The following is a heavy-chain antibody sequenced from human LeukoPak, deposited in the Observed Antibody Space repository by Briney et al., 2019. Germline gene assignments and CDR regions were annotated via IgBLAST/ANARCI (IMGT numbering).Heavy chain of an antibody. V-gene: IGHV3-21*01. CDR3: ARERLAAAGPFDY. CDR1: GFTFSSYS. J-gene: IGHJ4*02. Sequence: GGSLRLSCAGSGFTFSSYSMNWVRQAPGKGLEWVSSISSSSSYIYYADSVKGRFTISRDNAKNSLYLQMNSLRAEDTAVYYCARERLAAAGPFDYWGQGTLVTVSS. D-gene: IGHD6-13*01. CDR2: ISSSSSYI.